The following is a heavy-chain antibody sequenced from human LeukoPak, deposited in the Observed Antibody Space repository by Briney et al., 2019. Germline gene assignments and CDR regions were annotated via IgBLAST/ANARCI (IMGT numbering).Heavy chain of an antibody. J-gene: IGHJ4*02. Sequence: PGGSLRLSCAASGFIFSSYAMSWVRQAPGKGLEWVAAISSDGSNTYYADSVKGRFTISRDNSKNTLYLQMNSLRAEDTAVYYCSRSEAYGYGYWGQGTLVTVSS. CDR3: SRSEAYGYGY. D-gene: IGHD6-13*01. CDR2: ISSDGSNT. V-gene: IGHV3-30-3*01. CDR1: GFIFSSYA.